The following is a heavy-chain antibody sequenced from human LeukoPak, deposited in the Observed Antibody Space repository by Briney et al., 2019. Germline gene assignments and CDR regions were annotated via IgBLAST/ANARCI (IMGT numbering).Heavy chain of an antibody. CDR1: GFTVSDHF. J-gene: IGHJ4*02. V-gene: IGHV3-72*01. CDR3: VRVGSVAGSDYLHY. Sequence: GGSLSLSCAISGFTVSDHFVDSVRQAPGKGRECVVRSRDEAKSYTTEYAAAVKGRFTISRDDSKNPLYPQMDSLQPEDTAVYYCVRVGSVAGSDYLHYWGQGTLVPVPP. CDR2: SRDEAKSYTT. D-gene: IGHD6-19*01.